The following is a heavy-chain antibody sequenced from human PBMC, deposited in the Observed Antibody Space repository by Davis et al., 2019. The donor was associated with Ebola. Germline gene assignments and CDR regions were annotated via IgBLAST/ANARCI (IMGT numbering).Heavy chain of an antibody. J-gene: IGHJ3*02. CDR2: IYYSGIT. Sequence: SETLSLTCTVSGGSIISSSSYWGWIRQPPRKGLEWIGSIYYSGITYYNPSLKSRVTISVDTSKNQFSLKLSSVTAADTAVYYCARDVVVIGNDAFDIWGQGTMVTVSS. CDR3: ARDVVVIGNDAFDI. D-gene: IGHD2-21*01. V-gene: IGHV4-39*07. CDR1: GGSIISSSSY.